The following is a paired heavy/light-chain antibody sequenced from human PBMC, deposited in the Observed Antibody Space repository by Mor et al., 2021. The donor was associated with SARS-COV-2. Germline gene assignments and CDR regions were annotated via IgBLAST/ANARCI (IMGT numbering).Heavy chain of an antibody. CDR3: SRGAGSFDQ. CDR1: GGSFGSHD. J-gene: IGHJ4*02. V-gene: IGHV4-59*11. D-gene: IGHD6-13*01. CDR2: INYSGNT. Sequence: QVQLQESGPGLVKPSETLSLTCTVSGGSFGSHDWSWIRQSPGKGLEWIAYINYSGNTNYNPSLKSRVTISVDRSRNQFSLRMTSVTAADTAVYFCSRGAGSFDQWGQGTLVIVTS.
Light chain of an antibody. J-gene: IGKJ1*01. CDR3: QQRYNWPRT. CDR1: QSVINY. V-gene: IGKV3-11*01. CDR2: DTS. Sequence: EIVLTQSPATLSLSPGERATLSCRASQSVINYLAWYQQKPGQAPRLLIYDTSNRATGIPARFSGSGSGTDFALTISSLEPEDFAVYYCQQRYNWPRTFGQGTKVEIK.